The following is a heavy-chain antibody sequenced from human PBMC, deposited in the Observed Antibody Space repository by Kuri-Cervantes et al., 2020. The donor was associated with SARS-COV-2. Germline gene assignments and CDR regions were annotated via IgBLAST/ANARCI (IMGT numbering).Heavy chain of an antibody. CDR3: ARADPVTHLFDY. J-gene: IGHJ4*02. D-gene: IGHD4-17*01. Sequence: SETLSLTCTVSGGSISSHYWSWIRQPPGKGLEWIGYIYYSGSTYYNPSLKSRVTIPVDTSKNQFSLKLSSVTAADTAVYYCARADPVTHLFDYWGQGTLVTVSS. V-gene: IGHV4-59*08. CDR1: GGSISSHY. CDR2: IYYSGST.